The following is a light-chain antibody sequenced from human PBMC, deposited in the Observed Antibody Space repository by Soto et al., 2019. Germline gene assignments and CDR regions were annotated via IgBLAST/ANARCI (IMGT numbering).Light chain of an antibody. Sequence: EILFTQSPGTLSLSPGATSTLSCRASQSICSTYLAWYQQKPGQAPRLLIFATSSRATGIPDRFSGSGSGTDFTLSISRLEPEDFAVYYCQQYASSPLLTFGGGTKVDIK. CDR1: QSICSTY. CDR3: QQYASSPLLT. CDR2: ATS. J-gene: IGKJ4*01. V-gene: IGKV3-20*01.